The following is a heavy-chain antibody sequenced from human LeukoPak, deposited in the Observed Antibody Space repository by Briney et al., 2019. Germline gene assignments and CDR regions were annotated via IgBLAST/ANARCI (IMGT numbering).Heavy chain of an antibody. V-gene: IGHV4-34*01. J-gene: IGHJ5*02. CDR3: ASFNRRTYSGYDP. Sequence: SETLSLTCAVYGVSFSGYYWSWIRQPPGKGLEWIGEINHSGSTNYNPSLKSRVTTSVDTSKNQFSLKLSSVTAADTAVYYCASFNRRTYSGYDPWGQGTLVTVSS. CDR2: INHSGST. CDR1: GVSFSGYY. D-gene: IGHD5-12*01.